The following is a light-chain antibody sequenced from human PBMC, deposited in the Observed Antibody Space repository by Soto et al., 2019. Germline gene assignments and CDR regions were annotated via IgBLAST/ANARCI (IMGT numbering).Light chain of an antibody. CDR3: QQYGNSPPRT. CDR2: GAS. Sequence: EIVLTQSPGTLSLSPGERATLSCRASQSVSSRCLAWYQQKAGQAPRLLIYGASSRATGIPDRFSGSGSGTDFTLTISRLEPEDFAVYYCQQYGNSPPRTFGQGTKLEIK. V-gene: IGKV3-20*01. J-gene: IGKJ2*01. CDR1: QSVSSRC.